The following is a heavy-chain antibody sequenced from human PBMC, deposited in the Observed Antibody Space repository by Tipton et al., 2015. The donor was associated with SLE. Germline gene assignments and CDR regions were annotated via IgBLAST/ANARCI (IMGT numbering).Heavy chain of an antibody. Sequence: TLSLTCTVSGGSISSYYWSWIRQPPGKGLEWIGYIYYSGSTNYNPSLKSRVTISVDTSKNQFSLKLSSVTAADTAVYYCASWSPERTSGWSRFDYWGQGTLLTDSS. V-gene: IGHV4-59*01. D-gene: IGHD6-19*01. J-gene: IGHJ4*02. CDR1: GGSISSYY. CDR3: ASWSPERTSGWSRFDY. CDR2: IYYSGST.